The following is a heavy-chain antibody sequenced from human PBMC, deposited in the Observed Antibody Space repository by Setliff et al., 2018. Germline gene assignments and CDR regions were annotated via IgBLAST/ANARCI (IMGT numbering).Heavy chain of an antibody. CDR3: ARDGSRGYGDYLSDY. D-gene: IGHD4-17*01. CDR1: GYTFTSYG. Sequence: ASVKVSCKASGYTFTSYGISWVRQAPGQGLEWMGWISAYNGNTNYAQKLQGRVTMTTDTSTSTAYMELSRLRPDDTAVYYCARDGSRGYGDYLSDYWGQGTLVTVSS. CDR2: ISAYNGNT. V-gene: IGHV1-18*01. J-gene: IGHJ4*02.